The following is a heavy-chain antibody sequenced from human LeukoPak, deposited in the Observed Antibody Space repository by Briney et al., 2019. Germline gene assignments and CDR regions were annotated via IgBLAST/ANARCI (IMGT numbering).Heavy chain of an antibody. CDR1: GYTFTRYG. J-gene: IGHJ4*02. D-gene: IGHD1-26*01. V-gene: IGHV1-18*01. CDR2: ISAYNGNT. CDR3: ARGYRVGATTSLGY. Sequence: ASVKVSCKASGYTFTRYGISWVRQAPGQGLEWMGWISAYNGNTNYAQKLQGRVTMTTDTSTSTAYMELRSLRSDDTAVYYCARGYRVGATTSLGYWGQGTLVTVSS.